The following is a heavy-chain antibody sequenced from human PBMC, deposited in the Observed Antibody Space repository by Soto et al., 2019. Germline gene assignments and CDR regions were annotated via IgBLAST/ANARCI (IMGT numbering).Heavy chain of an antibody. D-gene: IGHD3-10*01. CDR2: INHSGST. V-gene: IGHV4-34*01. CDR3: AALYPVWFGELSYNWFDP. CDR1: GGSFSGYY. J-gene: IGHJ5*02. Sequence: PSETLSLTCAVYGGSFSGYYWSWIRQPPGKGLEWIGEINHSGSTNYNPSLKSRVTISVDTSKNQFSLKLSSVTAADTAVYYCAALYPVWFGELSYNWFDPWGQGTLVTVSS.